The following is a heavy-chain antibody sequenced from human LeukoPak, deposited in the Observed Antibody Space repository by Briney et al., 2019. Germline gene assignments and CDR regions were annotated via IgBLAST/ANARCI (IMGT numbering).Heavy chain of an antibody. V-gene: IGHV4-34*01. CDR2: INHSGST. J-gene: IGHJ4*02. D-gene: IGHD1-1*01. CDR1: GGSFSNYY. Sequence: SETLSLTCAVYGGSFSNYYWSWIRQPPGKGLEWIGEINHSGSTNYNPSLKSRVTISVDTTNNQFSLKLSSVTAADTAVYYCASPTGTTDDYWGQGTLVTVSS. CDR3: ASPTGTTDDY.